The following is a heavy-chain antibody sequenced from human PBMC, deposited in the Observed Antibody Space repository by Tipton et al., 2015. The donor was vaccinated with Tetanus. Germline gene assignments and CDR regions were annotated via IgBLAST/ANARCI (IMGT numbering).Heavy chain of an antibody. CDR2: DSGYSGNT. Sequence: QLVQSGAEVKQPGASVKGSCKASGYTFTKYGINWVRQAPGQGLEWMGWDSGYSGNTNYAQKLQGRVTMTTDTSTNPAYMELRSLTSDDTAVYFCARLVKQWLVPEDYWGQGTLVTVSS. V-gene: IGHV1-18*01. D-gene: IGHD6-19*01. CDR1: GYTFTKYG. J-gene: IGHJ4*02. CDR3: ARLVKQWLVPEDY.